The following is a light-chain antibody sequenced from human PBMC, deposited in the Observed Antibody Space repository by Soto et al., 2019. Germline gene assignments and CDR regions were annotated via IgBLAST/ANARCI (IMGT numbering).Light chain of an antibody. Sequence: EIVMTQSPAALSVSPGERATLSCRASQSLGSNLAWYQQEPGQAPRLLIYGASNRATGIPDRFSGSGSGTDFTLTISRLEPEDFAVYYCQQYGSSGTFGQGTKVDIK. J-gene: IGKJ1*01. CDR2: GAS. CDR3: QQYGSSGT. V-gene: IGKV3-20*01. CDR1: QSLGSN.